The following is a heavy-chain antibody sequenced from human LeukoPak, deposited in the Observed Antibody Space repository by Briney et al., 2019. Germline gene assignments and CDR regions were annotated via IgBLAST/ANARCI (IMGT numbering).Heavy chain of an antibody. CDR3: AAGSDSSVSVY. CDR1: GFTFTSSA. CDR2: IVVGSGNT. D-gene: IGHD3-22*01. J-gene: IGHJ4*02. Sequence: SVKVSCRASGFTFTSSAVQWVRQARGQRLEWIGWIVVGSGNTNYAQKFQERVTITRDMSTSTAYMELSSLRSEDTAVYYCAAGSDSSVSVYWGQGTLVTVSS. V-gene: IGHV1-58*01.